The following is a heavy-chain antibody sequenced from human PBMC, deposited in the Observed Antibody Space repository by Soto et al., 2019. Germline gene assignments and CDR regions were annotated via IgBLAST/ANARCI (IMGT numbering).Heavy chain of an antibody. CDR1: GYTFTSYG. CDR2: ISAYNGNT. Sequence: QVQLVQSGAEVKKPGASEKVSCKASGYTFTSYGISWVRQAPGQGLEWMGWISAYNGNTNYAQKLQGRVTMTTDTSTSTAYMELRSLRSDDTAVYYCARTPIASSTYYYDSSGYYLFDYWGQGTLVTVSS. J-gene: IGHJ4*02. D-gene: IGHD3-22*01. CDR3: ARTPIASSTYYYDSSGYYLFDY. V-gene: IGHV1-18*01.